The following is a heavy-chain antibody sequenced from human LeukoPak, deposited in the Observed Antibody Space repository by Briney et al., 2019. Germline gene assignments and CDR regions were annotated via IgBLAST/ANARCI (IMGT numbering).Heavy chain of an antibody. CDR3: ARAGVTIFGVVISGLDY. J-gene: IGHJ4*02. CDR2: INHSGST. CDR1: GGSFSGYY. Sequence: SETLSLTCAVYGGSFSGYYWSWIRQPPGKGLEWIGEINHSGSTNYNPSLKSRVTISVDTSKNQFSLTLNSVTAADTAVYYCARAGVTIFGVVISGLDYWGQGTLVTVSS. V-gene: IGHV4-34*01. D-gene: IGHD3-3*01.